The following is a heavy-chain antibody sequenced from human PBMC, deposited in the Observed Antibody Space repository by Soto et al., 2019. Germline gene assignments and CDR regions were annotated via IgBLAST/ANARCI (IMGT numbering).Heavy chain of an antibody. J-gene: IGHJ6*02. CDR1: GFTFSSYW. V-gene: IGHV3-7*01. D-gene: IGHD6-13*01. CDR2: IKQDGSEE. CDR3: ARIAASGRGWDV. Sequence: EVQLVESGGGLVQPGGSLRLSCVDSGFTFSSYWMSWVRQAPVKGLAWVGNIKQDGSEENYVDSVKGRFTISRDNAKNPMYLQMNSLRVEDTAVYYCARIAASGRGWDVWGQGTTVVVSS.